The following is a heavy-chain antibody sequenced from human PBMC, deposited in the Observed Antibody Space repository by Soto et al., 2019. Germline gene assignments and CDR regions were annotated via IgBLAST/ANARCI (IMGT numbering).Heavy chain of an antibody. CDR1: GFTFSSYA. V-gene: IGHV3-23*01. J-gene: IGHJ1*01. CDR2: ISGSGGNT. Sequence: GGSLRLSCAASGFTFSSYAMSWVRQAPGKGLEWVSAISGSGGNTYYADSVKGRFTISRDNSKNTLYLQMNSLRAEDTAVYYCAKMRSGWEGEYFQHWGQGTLVTVSS. CDR3: AKMRSGWEGEYFQH. D-gene: IGHD6-19*01.